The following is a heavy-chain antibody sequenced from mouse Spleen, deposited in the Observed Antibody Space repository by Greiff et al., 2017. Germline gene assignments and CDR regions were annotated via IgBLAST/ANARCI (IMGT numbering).Heavy chain of an antibody. CDR1: GFNIKDYY. CDR3: TTHYYGSSEDY. J-gene: IGHJ2*01. CDR2: IDPEDGDT. Sequence: VHVKQSGAELVRPGASVKLSCTASGFNIKDYYMHWVKQRPEQGLEWIGRIDPEDGDTEYAPKFQGKATMTADTSSNTAYLQLSSLTSEDTAVYYCTTHYYGSSEDYWGQGTTLTVSS. V-gene: IGHV14-1*01. D-gene: IGHD1-1*01.